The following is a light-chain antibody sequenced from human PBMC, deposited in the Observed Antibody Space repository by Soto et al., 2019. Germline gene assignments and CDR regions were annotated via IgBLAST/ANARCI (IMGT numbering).Light chain of an antibody. V-gene: IGKV3-20*01. CDR3: HQYLGSSLGT. J-gene: IGKJ1*01. Sequence: EIALTQSPGTLSLSPVERATLSCRASQSVYNTYLAWYQQRPGQAPRLLIYGASTRATGIPDRFSGSGSGTDFTLTIKGLEPEDFAVYYCHQYLGSSLGTFGQGTKVEIK. CDR1: QSVYNTY. CDR2: GAS.